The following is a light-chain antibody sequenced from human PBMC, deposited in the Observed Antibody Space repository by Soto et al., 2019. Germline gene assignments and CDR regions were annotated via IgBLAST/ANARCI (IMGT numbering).Light chain of an antibody. CDR3: QQYYSYSRA. CDR2: RAS. Sequence: DIQMTQSPSTLSASIGDRVTITCRASQSISSWWAWYQQKPGRAPKLLIYRASNLESGVPSRFSGSGSGTEFTLSISSLQPDDFATYYCQQYYSYSRAFGQGTMVEFK. J-gene: IGKJ1*01. V-gene: IGKV1-5*03. CDR1: QSISSW.